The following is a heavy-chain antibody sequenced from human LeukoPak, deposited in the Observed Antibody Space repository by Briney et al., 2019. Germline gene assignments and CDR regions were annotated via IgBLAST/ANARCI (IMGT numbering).Heavy chain of an antibody. CDR1: GFTFNNHD. CDR2: ISGNGGIT. J-gene: IGHJ4*02. Sequence: PGGSLRLSCVASGFTFNNHDMSWVRQAPGKGQERVSGISGNGGITYYAESVKGRFTISRDNSDDTLYLQMNSLRADDTGVYYCALASRSGWRGVFDSWGQGILVTVSS. CDR3: ALASRSGWRGVFDS. V-gene: IGHV3-23*01. D-gene: IGHD6-19*01.